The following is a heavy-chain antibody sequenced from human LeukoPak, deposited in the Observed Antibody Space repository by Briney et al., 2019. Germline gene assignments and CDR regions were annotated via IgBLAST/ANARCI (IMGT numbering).Heavy chain of an antibody. D-gene: IGHD1-26*01. V-gene: IGHV1-69*01. CDR3: AGKVYGDFYYYAMDV. CDR1: GGTFSSYA. J-gene: IGHJ6*02. Sequence: SVKVSCKASGGTFSSYAISWVRQAPGQGLEWMGGIIPIFGTANYAQKFQGRVTITADESTSTAYMELSSLRSEDTAVYYCAGKVYGDFYYYAMDVWGQGTTVTASS. CDR2: IIPIFGTA.